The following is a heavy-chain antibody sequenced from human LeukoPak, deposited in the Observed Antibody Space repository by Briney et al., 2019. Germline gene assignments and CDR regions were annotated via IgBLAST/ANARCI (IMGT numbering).Heavy chain of an antibody. CDR3: ARVWASSGWAFDY. CDR1: GGSISSYY. Sequence: SETLSLTXTVSGGSISSYYWSWIRQPPGKGLEWIGYIYYSGSTNYNPSLKSRVTISVDTSKNQFSLKLSSVTAANTAVYYCARVWASSGWAFDYWGQGTLVTVSS. J-gene: IGHJ4*02. V-gene: IGHV4-59*01. CDR2: IYYSGST. D-gene: IGHD6-19*01.